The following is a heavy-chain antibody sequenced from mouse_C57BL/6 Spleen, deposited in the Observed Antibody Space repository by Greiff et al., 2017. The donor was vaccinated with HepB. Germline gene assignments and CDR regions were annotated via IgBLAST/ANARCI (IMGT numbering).Heavy chain of an antibody. CDR3: ARWHYGSFDY. D-gene: IGHD1-1*01. CDR2: INPSTGGT. J-gene: IGHJ2*01. V-gene: IGHV1-42*01. CDR1: GYSFTGYY. Sequence: VQLKESGPELVKPGASVKISCKASGYSFTGYYMNWVKQSPEKSLEWIGEINPSTGGTTYNQKFKAKATLTVDKSSSTAYMQLKSLTSEDSAVYCCARWHYGSFDYWGQGTTLTVSS.